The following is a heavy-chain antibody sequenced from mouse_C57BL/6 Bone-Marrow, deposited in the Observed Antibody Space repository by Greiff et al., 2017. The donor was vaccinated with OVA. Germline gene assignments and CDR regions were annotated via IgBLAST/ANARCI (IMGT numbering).Heavy chain of an antibody. J-gene: IGHJ2*01. CDR3: AREGFTTVGY. CDR1: GYTFTDYY. CDR2: INPNNGGT. Sequence: EVQLQQSGPELVKPGASVKISCKASGYTFTDYYMNWVKQSHGKSLEWIGDINPNNGGTSYNQKFKGKATLTVDKSSSTAYMELRSLTSEDSAVYYCAREGFTTVGYWGQGTTLTVSS. D-gene: IGHD1-1*01. V-gene: IGHV1-26*01.